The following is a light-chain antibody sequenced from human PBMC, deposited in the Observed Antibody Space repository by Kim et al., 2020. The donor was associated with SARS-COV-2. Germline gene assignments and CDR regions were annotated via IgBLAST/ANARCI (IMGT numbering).Light chain of an antibody. CDR1: QTIDNNY. Sequence: IVLTQSPGTLSLSQGESATLSCRASQTIDNNYLAWYQQKPGQAPRLLIYGASSRATGIPDRFRGSGSGTDFTLTISRLEPEDFAVFYCQQYTTSPITFGQGTRLEIK. J-gene: IGKJ5*01. CDR3: QQYTTSPIT. CDR2: GAS. V-gene: IGKV3-20*01.